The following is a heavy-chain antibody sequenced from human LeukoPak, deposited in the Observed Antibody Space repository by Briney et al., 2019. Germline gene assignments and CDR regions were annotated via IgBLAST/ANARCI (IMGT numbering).Heavy chain of an antibody. CDR3: ARDARRGWFDP. D-gene: IGHD3-10*01. CDR1: GGSISSYY. CDR2: MYYSGST. V-gene: IGHV4-59*01. Sequence: SETLSLTCTVSGGSISSYYWSWIRQPPGKGLEWIGYMYYSGSTNYNPSLKSRVTISVDTSKNQFSLKLSSVTAADTAVYYCARDARRGWFDPWRQGTLVTVSS. J-gene: IGHJ5*02.